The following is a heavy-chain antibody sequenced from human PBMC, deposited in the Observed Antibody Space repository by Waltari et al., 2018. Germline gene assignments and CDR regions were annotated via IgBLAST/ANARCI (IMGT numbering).Heavy chain of an antibody. V-gene: IGHV4-30-2*01. J-gene: IGHJ4*02. D-gene: IGHD3-3*01. CDR3: ARSTYYDFWSGYYTPGYFDY. CDR2: IYHSGST. CDR1: GGSISSGGYS. Sequence: QLQLQESGSGLVKPSQTLSLTCAVSGGSISSGGYSWSCIRQPPGHGLEWIGYIYHSGSTYYNPSLKSRVTISVDRSKNQFSLKLSSVTAADTAVYYCARSTYYDFWSGYYTPGYFDYWGQGTLVTVSS.